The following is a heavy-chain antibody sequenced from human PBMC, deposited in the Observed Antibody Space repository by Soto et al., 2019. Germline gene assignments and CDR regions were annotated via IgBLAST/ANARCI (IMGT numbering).Heavy chain of an antibody. Sequence: EVQLVESGGGLVQPGGSLRLSCAASGFAFGSYSMHWVRQAPGKGLEWVAKINEDGSEKDYMDSVKGRFTISRDNAKNSVYLQMDTLRAEDTAMYYCASKAVIAAAGFHRWGQGSVVTVSS. D-gene: IGHD6-13*01. CDR1: GFAFGSYS. CDR2: INEDGSEK. J-gene: IGHJ5*02. V-gene: IGHV3-7*01. CDR3: ASKAVIAAAGFHR.